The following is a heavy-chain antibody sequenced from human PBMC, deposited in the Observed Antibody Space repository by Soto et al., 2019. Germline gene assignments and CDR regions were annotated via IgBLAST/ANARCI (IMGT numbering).Heavy chain of an antibody. D-gene: IGHD3-22*01. Sequence: PSETLSLTCTVSGGSISSGGYYWSWIRQHPGKGLEWIGYIYYSGSTYYNPSLKSRVTISVDTSKNQFSLKLSSVTAADTAVYYCARENMYDSSGYYDYWGQGTLVTAPQ. CDR2: IYYSGST. CDR1: GGSISSGGYY. V-gene: IGHV4-31*03. CDR3: ARENMYDSSGYYDY. J-gene: IGHJ4*02.